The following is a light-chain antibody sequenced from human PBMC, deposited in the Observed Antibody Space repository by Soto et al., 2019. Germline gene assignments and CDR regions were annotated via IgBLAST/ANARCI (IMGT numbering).Light chain of an antibody. CDR1: GSDVGGYNY. J-gene: IGLJ2*01. CDR3: SSYTSSSVV. CDR2: DVS. V-gene: IGLV2-14*01. Sequence: QSVLTQPASVSGSPGQSITISCTGTGSDVGGYNYVSWYQQHPGKAPKLMIYDVSNRPSGVSNRFSGSKSGNTASLTISGLQAEDEADYYCSSYTSSSVVFGGGTKLTVL.